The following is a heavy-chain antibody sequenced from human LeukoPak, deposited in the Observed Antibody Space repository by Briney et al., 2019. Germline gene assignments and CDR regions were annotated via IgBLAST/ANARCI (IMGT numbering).Heavy chain of an antibody. CDR1: GFTFSSYG. V-gene: IGHV3-23*01. J-gene: IGHJ4*02. CDR2: ISGSGAGT. Sequence: GGSLRLSCAASGFTFSSYGMSWVRQAPGKGLEWVSAISGSGAGTYYADSVKGRFTISRDNSKNTLYLQMNSLRAEDTAVYYCAKDGHYDSLSFDYWGQGTLVTVSS. D-gene: IGHD3-22*01. CDR3: AKDGHYDSLSFDY.